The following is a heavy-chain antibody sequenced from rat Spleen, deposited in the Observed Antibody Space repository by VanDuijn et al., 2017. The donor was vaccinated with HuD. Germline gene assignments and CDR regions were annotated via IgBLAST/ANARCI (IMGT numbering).Heavy chain of an antibody. CDR3: AKGYNFDY. Sequence: QVQLKESGPGLVQPSQTLSLTCTVSGFSLSSSGVNWVRQPPGKGLEWIAAISSGGNTYYNSALKSRLTISRDTSKSQVFLKMNSLQTEDTAMYFCAKGYNFDYWGQGVMVTVSS. CDR1: GFSLSSSG. J-gene: IGHJ2*01. D-gene: IGHD4-3*01. V-gene: IGHV2S12*01. CDR2: ISSGGNT.